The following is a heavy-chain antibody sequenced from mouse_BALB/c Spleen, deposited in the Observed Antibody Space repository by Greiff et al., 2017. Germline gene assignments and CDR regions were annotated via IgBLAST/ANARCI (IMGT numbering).Heavy chain of an antibody. D-gene: IGHD2-1*01. V-gene: IGHV1S81*02. CDR1: GYTFTSYY. Sequence: VKVVESGAELVKPGASVKLSCKASGYTFTSYYMYWVKQRPGQGLEWIGEINPSNGGTNFNEKFKSKATLTVDKSSSTAYMQLSSLTSEDSAVYYCTREDYGNYGSYAMDYWGQGTSVTVSS. CDR2: INPSNGGT. J-gene: IGHJ4*01. CDR3: TREDYGNYGSYAMDY.